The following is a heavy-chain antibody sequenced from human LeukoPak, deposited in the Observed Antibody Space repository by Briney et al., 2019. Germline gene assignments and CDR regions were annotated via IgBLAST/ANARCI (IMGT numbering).Heavy chain of an antibody. CDR3: ADGYSTFDY. CDR2: MNLDGSEK. J-gene: IGHJ4*02. Sequence: GGSLRLSCAASGFTFTSHWMSWVRQAPGKRLEWVARMNLDGSEKYYVDSVKGRFTISRDNAKTSLYLEMNSLRAEDTAVYYCADGYSTFDYWGQGTLVAVSS. CDR1: GFTFTSHW. V-gene: IGHV3-7*03. D-gene: IGHD3-22*01.